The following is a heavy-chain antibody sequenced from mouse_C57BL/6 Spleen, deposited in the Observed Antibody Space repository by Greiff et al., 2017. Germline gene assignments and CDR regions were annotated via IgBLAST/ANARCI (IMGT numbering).Heavy chain of an antibody. J-gene: IGHJ4*01. CDR3: ARPPITTVVDYYAMDY. CDR2: ISSGSSTI. CDR1: GFTLSDYG. V-gene: IGHV5-17*01. D-gene: IGHD1-1*01. Sequence: EVHLVESGGGLVKPGGSLKLSCAASGFTLSDYGMHWVRQAPEKGLEWVAYISSGSSTIYYADTVKGRFTISRDNAKNTLFLQMTSLRSEDTAMYYCARPPITTVVDYYAMDYWGQGTSVTVSS.